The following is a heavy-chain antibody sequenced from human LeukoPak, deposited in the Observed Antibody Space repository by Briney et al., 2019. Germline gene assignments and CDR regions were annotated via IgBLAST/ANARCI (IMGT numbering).Heavy chain of an antibody. J-gene: IGHJ4*02. V-gene: IGHV4-34*01. Sequence: SETLSLTCAVYVGSFSGYYWSWIRQPPGKGLEWIGEINHSGSTNYNPSLKSRVTISVDTSKNQFSLKLSSVTAADTAVYYCARDSDSSGWSLDFWGQGTLVTVSS. CDR1: VGSFSGYY. D-gene: IGHD3-22*01. CDR3: ARDSDSSGWSLDF. CDR2: INHSGST.